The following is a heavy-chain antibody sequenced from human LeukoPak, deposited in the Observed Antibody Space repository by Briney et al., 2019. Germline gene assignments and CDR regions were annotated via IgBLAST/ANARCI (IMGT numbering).Heavy chain of an antibody. CDR1: GGSISSSSYY. CDR2: IYYSGST. Sequence: PSETLSLTCTASGGSISSSSYYWGWIRQPPGKGLEWIGSIYYSGSTYYNPSLKSRVTISVDRSKNQFSLKLSSVTAADTAVYYCARSVRGAARPSYYMDVWGKGTTVTVSS. D-gene: IGHD6-6*01. J-gene: IGHJ6*03. CDR3: ARSVRGAARPSYYMDV. V-gene: IGHV4-39*07.